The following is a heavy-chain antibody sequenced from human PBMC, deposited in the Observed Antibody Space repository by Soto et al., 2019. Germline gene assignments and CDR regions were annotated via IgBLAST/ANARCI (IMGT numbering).Heavy chain of an antibody. CDR1: GFTVSSNY. CDR3: ATTTQFFYYFDS. CDR2: IFSGGTT. Sequence: EVQLVESGGGWIQPGGSLRLSCAASGFTVSSNYMIWVRQAPGMGLEWVSLIFSGGTTYYADSVKGRFTISRDNSKNTLYLQMNGLRAEDTAVYYGATTTQFFYYFDSWGQGTLLTVSS. D-gene: IGHD2-2*01. J-gene: IGHJ4*02. V-gene: IGHV3-53*01.